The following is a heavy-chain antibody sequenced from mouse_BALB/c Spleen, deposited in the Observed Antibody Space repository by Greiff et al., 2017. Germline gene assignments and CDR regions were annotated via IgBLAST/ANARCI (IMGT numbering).Heavy chain of an antibody. V-gene: IGHV3-2*02. D-gene: IGHD1-1*01. Sequence: EVQLVESGPGLVKPSQSLSLTCTVTGYSITSDYAWNWIRQFPGNKLEWMGYISYSGSTSYNPSLKSRISITRDTSKNQFFLQLNSVTTEDTATYYCARDGGWFAYWGQGTLVTVSA. CDR1: GYSITSDYA. CDR2: ISYSGST. CDR3: ARDGGWFAY. J-gene: IGHJ3*01.